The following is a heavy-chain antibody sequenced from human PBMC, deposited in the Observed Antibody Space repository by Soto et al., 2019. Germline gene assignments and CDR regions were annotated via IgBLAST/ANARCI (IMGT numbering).Heavy chain of an antibody. CDR3: ARDQITIFGVITRGGMDV. V-gene: IGHV3-20*04. Sequence: ESGGGVVRPGGSLRLSCAASGFTFDDYGMSWVRQAPGKGLEWVSGINWNGGRTGYADSVKGRFTISRDNAKNSLYLQMNSLRAEDSALYYCARDQITIFGVITRGGMDVWGQGTTVTVSS. D-gene: IGHD3-3*01. J-gene: IGHJ6*02. CDR2: INWNGGRT. CDR1: GFTFDDYG.